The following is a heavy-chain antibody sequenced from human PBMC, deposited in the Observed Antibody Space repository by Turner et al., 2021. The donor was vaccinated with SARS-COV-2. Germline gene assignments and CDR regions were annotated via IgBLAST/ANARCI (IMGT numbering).Heavy chain of an antibody. Sequence: QVQLVQSVAEAEKPRASVKVSCKVSVFTLTAFSMHWVRQATGKGHEWVGAFDAEDDETIYAKKYQGRVSMTEDTSTDTAYMELRSLRSEDAAVYDCETGPGVPAAIGYYDYWGMDVWGQGTTVTVSS. V-gene: IGHV1-24*01. D-gene: IGHD2-2*02. CDR3: ETGPGVPAAIGYYDYWGMDV. CDR1: VFTLTAFS. J-gene: IGHJ6*02. CDR2: FDAEDDET.